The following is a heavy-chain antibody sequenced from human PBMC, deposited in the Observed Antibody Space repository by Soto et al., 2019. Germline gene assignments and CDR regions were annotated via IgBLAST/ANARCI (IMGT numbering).Heavy chain of an antibody. CDR3: ARFGSHYHSSGSRKASES. V-gene: IGHV1-18*01. CDR1: GYTFSNSG. CDR2: ISVFNGNT. D-gene: IGHD3-10*01. J-gene: IGHJ5*02. Sequence: QVQLVQSGPEVKKPGASVKVSCKASGYTFSNSGVIWVRQAPGQGLEWMGWISVFNGNTKYAQKFEGRITLTTDTSTTTAYMDLRTLRSDDTAVYYCARFGSHYHSSGSRKASESWGQGTLVTVSS.